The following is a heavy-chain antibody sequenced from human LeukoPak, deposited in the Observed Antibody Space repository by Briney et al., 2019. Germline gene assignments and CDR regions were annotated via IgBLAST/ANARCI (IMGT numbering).Heavy chain of an antibody. CDR3: ARGSPYCSGGSCYSSLNY. V-gene: IGHV4-30-2*01. Sequence: SQTLSLTCAVSGGSISSGGYSWSWIRQPPGKGLEWIGYIYHSGSTYYNPSLKSRVTISVDRSKNQFSLKLSSVTAADTAVYYCARGSPYCSGGSCYSSLNYWGQGTLVTVSS. CDR2: IYHSGST. CDR1: GGSISSGGYS. J-gene: IGHJ4*02. D-gene: IGHD2-15*01.